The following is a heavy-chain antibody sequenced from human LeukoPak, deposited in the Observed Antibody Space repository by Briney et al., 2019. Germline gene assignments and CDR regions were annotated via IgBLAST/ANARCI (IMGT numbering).Heavy chain of an antibody. J-gene: IGHJ4*02. Sequence: TGGSLRLSCAASGFTFSSYGMHWVRQAPGKGLEWVAVIWYDGSNKYYADSVKGRFTISRDNSKNTLYLQMNSLGAEDTAVYYCASILYSSSWYYFDYWGQGTLVTVSS. CDR3: ASILYSSSWYYFDY. CDR2: IWYDGSNK. CDR1: GFTFSSYG. V-gene: IGHV3-33*01. D-gene: IGHD6-13*01.